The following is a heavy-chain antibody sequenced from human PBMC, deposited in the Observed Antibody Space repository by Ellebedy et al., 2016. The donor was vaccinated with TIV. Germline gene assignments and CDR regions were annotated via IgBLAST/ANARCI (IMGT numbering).Heavy chain of an antibody. J-gene: IGHJ4*02. CDR1: GGSVRSGSYY. CDR3: ARAAQPNCSGGSCYRIDY. D-gene: IGHD2-15*01. V-gene: IGHV4-61*01. Sequence: MPSETLSLTCTVSGGSVRSGSYYWSWIRQPPGKELEWIGYIYDSGSTNHNLSLKSRVTISVDTSKNQFSLKLSSVTAADTAVYYCARAAQPNCSGGSCYRIDYWGQGTLVTVSS. CDR2: IYDSGST.